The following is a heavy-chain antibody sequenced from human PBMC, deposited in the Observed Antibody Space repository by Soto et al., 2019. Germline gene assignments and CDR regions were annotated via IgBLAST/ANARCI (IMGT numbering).Heavy chain of an antibody. CDR2: ISSSSSYI. CDR3: ARDSHYYDSSGYHLDAFDI. D-gene: IGHD3-22*01. CDR1: GFTFSSYS. Sequence: KAGGSLRLSCAASGFTFSSYSMNWVRQAPGKGLEWVSSISSSSSYIYYADSVKGRFTISRDNAKNSLYLQMNSLRAEDTAVYYCARDSHYYDSSGYHLDAFDIWGQGTMVTV. V-gene: IGHV3-21*01. J-gene: IGHJ3*02.